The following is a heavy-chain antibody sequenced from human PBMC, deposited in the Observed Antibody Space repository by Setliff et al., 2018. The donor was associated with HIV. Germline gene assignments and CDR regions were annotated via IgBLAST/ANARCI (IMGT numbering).Heavy chain of an antibody. D-gene: IGHD2-21*01. CDR1: GGSIGSYR. CDR2: ISYSGTT. CDR3: ARRASPPSGPYSQYYMDV. V-gene: IGHV4-59*08. Sequence: SETLSLTCAVFGGSIGSYRWNWTRQTPGKGLEWIGFISYSGTTDYNPSLKSRVTISIDTSKNQFSLKLTSVTAADTAVYYCARRASPPSGPYSQYYMDVWGRGTSVTV. J-gene: IGHJ6*03.